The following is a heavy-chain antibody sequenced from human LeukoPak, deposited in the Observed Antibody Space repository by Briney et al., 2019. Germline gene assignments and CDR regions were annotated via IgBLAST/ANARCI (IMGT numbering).Heavy chain of an antibody. J-gene: IGHJ6*02. Sequence: SCKASGFTFSSYAMHWVRQAPGKGLEWVAVISYDGSNKYYADSVKGRFTISRDNSKNTLYLQMNSLRAEDTAVYYCARGTPSSSGWLYYGMDVWGQGTTVTVSS. CDR1: GFTFSSYA. CDR3: ARGTPSSSGWLYYGMDV. V-gene: IGHV3-30-3*01. D-gene: IGHD6-19*01. CDR2: ISYDGSNK.